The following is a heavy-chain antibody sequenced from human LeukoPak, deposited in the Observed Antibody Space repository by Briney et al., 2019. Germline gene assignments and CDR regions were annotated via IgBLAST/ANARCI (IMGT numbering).Heavy chain of an antibody. CDR1: GFTFSSYA. D-gene: IGHD2-8*01. V-gene: IGHV3-23*01. CDR3: AKDRRVYGGSVVSDY. Sequence: GGSLRLSCAASGFTFSSYAMSWVRQAPGKGLEWVSAISGSGGSTYYADSVKGRFAISRDNSKNTLYLQMNSLRAEDTAVYYCAKDRRVYGGSVVSDYWGQGTLVTVSS. CDR2: ISGSGGST. J-gene: IGHJ4*02.